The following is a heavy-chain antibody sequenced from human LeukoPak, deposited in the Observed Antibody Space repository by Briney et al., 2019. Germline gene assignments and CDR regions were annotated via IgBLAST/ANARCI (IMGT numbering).Heavy chain of an antibody. CDR1: GFTFSDYY. J-gene: IGHJ3*01. CDR2: ISAGGDLT. V-gene: IGHV3-23*01. D-gene: IGHD1-26*01. Sequence: GGSLRLSCAASGFTFSDYYMSWIRRAPGRGLEWVSGISAGGDLTFHADPVKGRFTISRDNSKNTLYLQMNSLRADDTAEYYCAKSLLTTASGTGRAFDLWGQGTMVTVSS. CDR3: AKSLLTTASGTGRAFDL.